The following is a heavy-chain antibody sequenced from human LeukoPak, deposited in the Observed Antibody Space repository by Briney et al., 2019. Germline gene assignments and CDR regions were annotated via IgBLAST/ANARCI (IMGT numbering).Heavy chain of an antibody. CDR3: ARDSSSEGPREY. CDR2: IRSKTNNSQT. V-gene: IGHV3-73*01. CDR1: GFTFSTSA. D-gene: IGHD3-22*01. Sequence: GGSLTLSCAASGFTFSTSAVHWVRQPTGKGLEWIGCIRSKTNNSQTAYADSRKGRFTVSRDDSKNSAYLQMNSLKTEDSAVYFCARDSSSEGPREYWGQGTRVTVSS. J-gene: IGHJ4*02.